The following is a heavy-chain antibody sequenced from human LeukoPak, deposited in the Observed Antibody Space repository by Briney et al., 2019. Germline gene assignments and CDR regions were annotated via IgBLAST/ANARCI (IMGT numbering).Heavy chain of an antibody. CDR2: ISGSGGST. CDR3: AKTIARGTYYFDY. CDR1: GFTFSSYA. J-gene: IGHJ4*02. V-gene: IGHV3-23*01. D-gene: IGHD6-13*01. Sequence: PGGSLRLSCAASGFTFSSYAMSWVRQAPGKGLEWVSAISGSGGSTCYADSVKGRFTISRDNSKNTLYLQMNSLRAEDTAVYYCAKTIARGTYYFDYWGQGTLVTVSS.